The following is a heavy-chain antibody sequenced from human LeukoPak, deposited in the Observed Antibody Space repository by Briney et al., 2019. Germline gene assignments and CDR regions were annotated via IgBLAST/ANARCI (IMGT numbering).Heavy chain of an antibody. CDR1: GGSISSSSYY. V-gene: IGHV4-39*07. CDR3: ARDPEGHGYYFDY. CDR2: IYYSGST. Sequence: PSETLSLTCTVSGGSISSSSYYWGWIRQPPGKGLEWIGSIYYSGSTYYNPSLKSRVTISVDTSKNQFSLKLSSVTAADTAVYYCARDPEGHGYYFDYWGQGALVTVSS. J-gene: IGHJ4*02. D-gene: IGHD3-3*01.